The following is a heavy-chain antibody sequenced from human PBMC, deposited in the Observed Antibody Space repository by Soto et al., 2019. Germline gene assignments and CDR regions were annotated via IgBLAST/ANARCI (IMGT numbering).Heavy chain of an antibody. Sequence: QVQLVQSGAEVKKPGASVKISCKASGYTFTNYAMQWVRQAPGQSLEWMGWINAGNGDTRYSQKFQGRVTVTRHTHARRDYEELSSLRSDDTAVYYCARGIGTKSRGAYYFDYWGQGTLVTVSS. CDR2: INAGNGDT. V-gene: IGHV1-3*01. J-gene: IGHJ4*02. D-gene: IGHD2-15*01. CDR3: ARGIGTKSRGAYYFDY. CDR1: GYTFTNYA.